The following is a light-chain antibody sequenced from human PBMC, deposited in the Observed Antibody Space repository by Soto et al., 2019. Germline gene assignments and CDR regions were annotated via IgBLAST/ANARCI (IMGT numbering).Light chain of an antibody. Sequence: QSVLTQSPSASGTPGQRVSISCSGSTSNIGTNTVSWYQHVPGTAPKLLIYSNDQRPSAVPGRFSGSKSGTSASLAISGLLSEDEADYYCATWXXXLNVVFGGGTKLTVL. J-gene: IGLJ2*01. CDR3: ATWXXXLNVV. CDR2: SND. V-gene: IGLV1-44*01. CDR1: TSNIGTNT.